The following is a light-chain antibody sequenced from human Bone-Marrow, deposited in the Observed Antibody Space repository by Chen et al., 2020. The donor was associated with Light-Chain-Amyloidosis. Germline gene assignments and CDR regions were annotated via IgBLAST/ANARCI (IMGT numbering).Light chain of an antibody. CDR1: SSDVGVDNH. J-gene: IGLJ1*01. Sequence: QSALTQPASVSGSPGQSITISCTGTSSDVGVDNHVSWYQQHPDKAPKLMIYEVTNRPSWVPDRFSGSKSDNTASLTISGLQTADEADYFCSSYTITNTLVFGSGTRVTVL. V-gene: IGLV2-14*01. CDR2: EVT. CDR3: SSYTITNTLV.